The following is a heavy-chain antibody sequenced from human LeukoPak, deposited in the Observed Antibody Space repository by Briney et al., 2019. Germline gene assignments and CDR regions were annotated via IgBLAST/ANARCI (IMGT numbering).Heavy chain of an antibody. Sequence: ASVKVSCKASGYTFTGYYMHWVRQAPGQGLEWMGWINPNSGGTNYAQKFQGWVTMTRDTSISTAYMELSRLRSDDTAVYYCARGRSDYGGATPHLLPSNDAFDIWGQGTMVTVSS. J-gene: IGHJ3*02. CDR2: INPNSGGT. CDR1: GYTFTGYY. D-gene: IGHD4-23*01. CDR3: ARGRSDYGGATPHLLPSNDAFDI. V-gene: IGHV1-2*04.